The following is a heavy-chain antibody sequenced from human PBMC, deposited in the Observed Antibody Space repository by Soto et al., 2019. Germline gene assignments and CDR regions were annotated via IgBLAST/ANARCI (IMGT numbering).Heavy chain of an antibody. V-gene: IGHV3-23*01. CDR3: AKSRGYCSSTSCLWGTYYYYGMDV. CDR1: GFTFSSYA. Sequence: SLRLSCAASGFTFSSYAMSWVRQAPGKGLEWVSAISGSGGSTYYADSVKGRFTISRDNSKNTLYLQMNSLGAEDTAVYYCAKSRGYCSSTSCLWGTYYYYGMDVWGQGTTVTVSS. CDR2: ISGSGGST. J-gene: IGHJ6*02. D-gene: IGHD2-2*01.